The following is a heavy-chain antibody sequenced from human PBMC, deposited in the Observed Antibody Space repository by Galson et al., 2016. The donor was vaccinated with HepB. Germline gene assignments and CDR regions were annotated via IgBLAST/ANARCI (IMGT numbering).Heavy chain of an antibody. CDR3: AKDSGSYYYDSSGHRRNAFDI. Sequence: SLRLSCAASGFTLDHYAMHWVRQAPGKGLEWVSGISWNSGSIGYADSVKGRFTISRDNAKNSLYLQMNSLRAEDTALYYCAKDSGSYYYDSSGHRRNAFDIGGQGTVVTVSS. D-gene: IGHD3-22*01. J-gene: IGHJ3*02. CDR2: ISWNSGSI. CDR1: GFTLDHYA. V-gene: IGHV3-9*01.